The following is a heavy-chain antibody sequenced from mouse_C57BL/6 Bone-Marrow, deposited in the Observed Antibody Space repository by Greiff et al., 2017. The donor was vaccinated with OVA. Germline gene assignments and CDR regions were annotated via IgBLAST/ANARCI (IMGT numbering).Heavy chain of an antibody. Sequence: EVMLVESGGGLVQSGRSLRLSCATSGFTFSDFYMEWVRQAPGKGLEWIAASRNKANDYTTEYSASVKGRFIVSRDTSQSILYLQMNALRAEDTAMYYCAREYYYGSSGMDYWGQGTSVTVSS. V-gene: IGHV7-1*01. CDR2: SRNKANDYTT. J-gene: IGHJ4*01. CDR1: GFTFSDFY. D-gene: IGHD1-1*01. CDR3: AREYYYGSSGMDY.